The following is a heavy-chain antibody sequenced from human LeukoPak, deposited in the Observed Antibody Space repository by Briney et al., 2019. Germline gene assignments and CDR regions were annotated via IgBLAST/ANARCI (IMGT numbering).Heavy chain of an antibody. CDR3: ARQTAMGRSGDF. Sequence: GESLKISCKASGYSFTNYCIGWVRQMPEKGLEWMGIIDPSDSDTRYTPSFQGQVTISADKSLTTAYLQWNSLKASDTAMYYCARQTAMGRSGDFWGQGTLVTVSS. CDR2: IDPSDSDT. J-gene: IGHJ4*02. CDR1: GYSFTNYC. V-gene: IGHV5-51*01. D-gene: IGHD5-18*01.